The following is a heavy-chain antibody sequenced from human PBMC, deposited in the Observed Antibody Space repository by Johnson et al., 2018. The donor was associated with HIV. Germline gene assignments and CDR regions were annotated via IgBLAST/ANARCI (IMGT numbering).Heavy chain of an antibody. J-gene: IGHJ3*01. D-gene: IGHD5-24*01. Sequence: QVQLVESGGGVVQPGRSLRLSCAASGFTFSSYGMHWVRQAPGKGLEWVAVIWYDGSNKYYADSVKGRFTISRDNSKNTRYLQMSSLRAEDAAVYYCAKDIGDGYNRWGAFDFWGQGTMVTVSS. CDR1: GFTFSSYG. CDR3: AKDIGDGYNRWGAFDF. CDR2: IWYDGSNK. V-gene: IGHV3-33*06.